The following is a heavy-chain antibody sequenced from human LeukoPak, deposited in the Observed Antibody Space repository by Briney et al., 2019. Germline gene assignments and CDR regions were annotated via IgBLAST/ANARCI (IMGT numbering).Heavy chain of an antibody. CDR3: ARGGWLVLRYFDY. CDR1: AYTFTSYD. Sequence: PSVKVSCKASAYTFTSYDVNWVRQATGQGREWVGWMNPNGGDAVYARTSQGRVTITRTTSISTAYMELSSLRSEDTAVYYCARGGWLVLRYFDYWGQGTLVTVSS. CDR2: MNPNGGDA. D-gene: IGHD3-9*01. V-gene: IGHV1-8*01. J-gene: IGHJ4*02.